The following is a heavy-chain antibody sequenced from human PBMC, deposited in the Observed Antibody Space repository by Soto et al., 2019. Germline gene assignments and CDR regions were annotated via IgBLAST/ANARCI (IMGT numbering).Heavy chain of an antibody. D-gene: IGHD6-13*01. Sequence: QVQLVESGGGVVQPGRSLRLSCAASGFTFSSYGMHWVRQAPGKGLEWVAVIWYDGSNKYYADSVKGRFTIYRDNSKNTLYLQMNSLIAEDTAVYYCARDQGEQQLVGFFDYWGQGTLVTVSS. CDR3: ARDQGEQQLVGFFDY. CDR1: GFTFSSYG. CDR2: IWYDGSNK. J-gene: IGHJ4*02. V-gene: IGHV3-33*01.